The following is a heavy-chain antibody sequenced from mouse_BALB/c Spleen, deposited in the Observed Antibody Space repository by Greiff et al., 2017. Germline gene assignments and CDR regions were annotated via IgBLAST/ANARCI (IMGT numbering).Heavy chain of an antibody. CDR2: ISYDGSN. CDR1: GYSITSGYY. D-gene: IGHD2-1*01. V-gene: IGHV3-6*02. CDR3: ARDGHYYGNPGGFAY. J-gene: IGHJ3*01. Sequence: ESGPGLVKPSQSLSLTCSVTGYSITSGYYWNWIRQFPGNKLEWMGYISYDGSNNYNPSLKNRISITRDTSKNQFFLKLNSVTTEDTATYYCARDGHYYGNPGGFAYWGQGTLVTVSA.